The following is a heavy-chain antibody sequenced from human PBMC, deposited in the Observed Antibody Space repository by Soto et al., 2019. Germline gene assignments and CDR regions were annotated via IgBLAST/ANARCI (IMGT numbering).Heavy chain of an antibody. Sequence: PGGSLRLSCAASGFTFSGSAMHWVRQASGKGLEWVGRIRSKANSYATAYAASVKGRFTISRDDSKNTAYLQMNSLKTEDTAVYYCTRVWAAADYYYYYGMDVWGQGTTVTVSS. V-gene: IGHV3-73*01. CDR3: TRVWAAADYYYYYGMDV. CDR2: IRSKANSYAT. CDR1: GFTFSGSA. J-gene: IGHJ6*02. D-gene: IGHD6-13*01.